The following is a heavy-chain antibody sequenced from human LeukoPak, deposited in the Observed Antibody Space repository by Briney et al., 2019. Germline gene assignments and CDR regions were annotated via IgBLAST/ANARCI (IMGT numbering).Heavy chain of an antibody. CDR1: GYTFTGYY. J-gene: IGHJ4*02. V-gene: IGHV1-2*02. CDR3: ARAPYSSGADY. D-gene: IGHD6-19*01. CDR2: INPNSGGT. Sequence: ASVKVSCKASGYTFTGYYMHWVRQAPGQGLEWMGWINPNSGGTNYAQKFQGRVTMTRDTSISTAYMELRSLRSDDTAVYYCARAPYSSGADYWGQGTLVTVSS.